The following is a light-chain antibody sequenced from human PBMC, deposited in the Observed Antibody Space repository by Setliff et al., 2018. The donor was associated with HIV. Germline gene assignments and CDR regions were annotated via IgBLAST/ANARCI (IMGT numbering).Light chain of an antibody. V-gene: IGLV2-11*01. CDR1: SSDVGTYNY. CDR3: CSSAGAYTYV. CDR2: DVS. J-gene: IGLJ1*01. Sequence: QSALTQPRSVSGSPGQSVTSSCSGFSSDVGTYNYVSWYQQHPGKAPKLMIYDVSERPSGVPDRFSCSKSANTASLTISGLQAEDGADYYCCSSAGAYTYVFGTGTKVTVL.